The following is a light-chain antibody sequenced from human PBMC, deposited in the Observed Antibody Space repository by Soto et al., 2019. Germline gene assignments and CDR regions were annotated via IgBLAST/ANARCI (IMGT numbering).Light chain of an antibody. CDR3: CSYAGSNTYV. J-gene: IGLJ1*01. Sequence: QSALTQPASVSGSPGQSITISCTGTSSDVGNYNLVSWYQQHPGKAPKVMIYAGSNRPSGVSHRFSGFKSGNTASLTISGLRAEDEADYHCCSYAGSNTYVFGTGTKLTVL. CDR1: SSDVGNYNL. V-gene: IGLV2-23*01. CDR2: AGS.